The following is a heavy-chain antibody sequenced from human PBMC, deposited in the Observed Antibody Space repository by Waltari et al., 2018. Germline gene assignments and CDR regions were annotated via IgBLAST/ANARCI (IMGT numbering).Heavy chain of an antibody. V-gene: IGHV2-26*01. CDR1: GFSLSNARMG. Sequence: QVTLKESGPVLVKPTETLTLTCTVSGFSLSNARMGVSWIRQPPGKALEWLAHIFSNDEKSYSTSLKGRRTIAKDTSKSQVVLTMTNMDPVDTATYYCARIVNDNWGWNWFDPWGQGTLVTVSS. CDR3: ARIVNDNWGWNWFDP. CDR2: IFSNDEK. J-gene: IGHJ5*02. D-gene: IGHD7-27*01.